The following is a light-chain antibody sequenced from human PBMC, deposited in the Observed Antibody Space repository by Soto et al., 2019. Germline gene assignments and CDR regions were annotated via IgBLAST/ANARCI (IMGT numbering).Light chain of an antibody. CDR1: STDVGGYNY. CDR3: SSYTTINTAVV. V-gene: IGLV2-14*01. J-gene: IGLJ2*01. CDR2: DVS. Sequence: QSALTQPASVSGSPGQSITISCTGTSTDVGGYNYVSWYQQHPGKSPKLIIYDVSHRPSGVSNRFSGSKSGNTASLTISGLQAEDEADYYCSSYTTINTAVVFGGGTKVTVL.